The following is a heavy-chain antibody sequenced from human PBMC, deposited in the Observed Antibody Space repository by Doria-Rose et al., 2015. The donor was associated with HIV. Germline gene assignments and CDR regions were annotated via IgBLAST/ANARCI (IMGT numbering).Heavy chain of an antibody. D-gene: IGHD6-13*01. J-gene: IGHJ4*02. CDR3: ARIKSSRWYHKYYFDF. CDR1: GVSLSSPGMG. Sequence: QITLKESGPVPVKPTETLTLTCTVSGVSLSSPGMGVSWIRQPPGKALEWLANIFSDDERSYITSRKSRLTISRGTSKSQVVLTMTDMDPVDTATYYCARIKSSRWYHKYYFDFWGQGPLVIVSA. V-gene: IGHV2-26*01. CDR2: IFSDDER.